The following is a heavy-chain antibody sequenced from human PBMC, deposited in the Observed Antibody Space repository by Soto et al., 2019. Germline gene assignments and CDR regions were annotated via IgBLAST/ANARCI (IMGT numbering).Heavy chain of an antibody. D-gene: IGHD2-21*02. CDR3: AKDGPGDFYSYYGLDV. Sequence: LRLSCAASGFTISSYTMTWVRQASGKGLEWVSAITGSGTNTYYADFVKGRFTISTDKSTNTLYLQMSSLRAEDTAIYYCAKDGPGDFYSYYGLDVWGQGTTVTVSS. CDR2: ITGSGTNT. J-gene: IGHJ6*02. V-gene: IGHV3-23*01. CDR1: GFTISSYT.